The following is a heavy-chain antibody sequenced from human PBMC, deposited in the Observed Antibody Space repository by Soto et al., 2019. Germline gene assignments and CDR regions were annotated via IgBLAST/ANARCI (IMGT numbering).Heavy chain of an antibody. CDR3: ARGVLA. D-gene: IGHD2-8*01. CDR2: ISPSGSP. J-gene: IGHJ5*02. Sequence: SETLSLTCSVSGGPVNSGGYSWSWIRQPPGKGLEWIGFISPSGSPAYKPSLKSRVTISVDRSKNQISLALSSVTAADTAVYYCARGVLAWGPGTLVTVSS. V-gene: IGHV4-30-2*01. CDR1: GGPVNSGGYS.